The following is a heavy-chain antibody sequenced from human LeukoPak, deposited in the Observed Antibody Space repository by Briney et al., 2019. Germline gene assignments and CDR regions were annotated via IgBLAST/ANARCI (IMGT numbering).Heavy chain of an antibody. Sequence: ASVKVSCKASGYTFTSYYMHWVRQAPGRGLEWMGIINPSGGSTSYAQKFQGRVTMTRDTSTSTVYMELSSLRSEDTAVYYCAREHRGYSYGYGYYYYGMDVWGQGTTVTVSS. CDR3: AREHRGYSYGYGYYYYGMDV. V-gene: IGHV1-46*01. CDR2: INPSGGST. CDR1: GYTFTSYY. J-gene: IGHJ6*02. D-gene: IGHD5-18*01.